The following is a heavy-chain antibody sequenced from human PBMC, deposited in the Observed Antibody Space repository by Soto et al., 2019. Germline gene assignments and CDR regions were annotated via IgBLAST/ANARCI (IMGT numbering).Heavy chain of an antibody. CDR1: GFTFSSYA. V-gene: IGHV3-23*01. D-gene: IGHD1-7*01. CDR3: AKCRGGGGWNYGNWFDP. CDR2: ISGSGGST. J-gene: IGHJ5*02. Sequence: EVQLLESGGGLVQPGGSLRLSCAASGFTFSSYAMSWVRQAPGKGLEWVSAISGSGGSTYYADSVKGRFTISRDNSKNTLYLQMNSLRAEDTAVYYCAKCRGGGGWNYGNWFDPWGQGTLVSVSS.